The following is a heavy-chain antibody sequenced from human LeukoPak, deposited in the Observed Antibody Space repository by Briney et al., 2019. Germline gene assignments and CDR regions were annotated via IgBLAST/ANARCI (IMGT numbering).Heavy chain of an antibody. J-gene: IGHJ4*02. D-gene: IGHD7-27*01. CDR2: IYYSGST. V-gene: IGHV4-59*12. CDR3: ARLGQNPGY. Sequence: PSETLSLTCTVSGGSISSYYWSWIRQPPGKGLEWIGYIYYSGSTNYNPSLKSRVTISVDTSKNQFSLKLSSVTAADTAVYYCARLGQNPGYWGQGTLVTVSS. CDR1: GGSISSYY.